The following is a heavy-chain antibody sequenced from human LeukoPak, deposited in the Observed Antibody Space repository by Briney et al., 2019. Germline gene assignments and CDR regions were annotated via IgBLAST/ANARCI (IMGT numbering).Heavy chain of an antibody. CDR2: ISGSGGST. D-gene: IGHD3-22*01. J-gene: IGHJ4*02. Sequence: GGSLRLSCAASGFTFSSYAMSWVRQAPGKGLEWVSAISGSGGSTYYADSVKGRFTISRDNAKNSLYLQMNSLRAEDTAVYYCAREYYYDSSGYLTPPTDYWGQGTLVTVSS. V-gene: IGHV3-23*01. CDR3: AREYYYDSSGYLTPPTDY. CDR1: GFTFSSYA.